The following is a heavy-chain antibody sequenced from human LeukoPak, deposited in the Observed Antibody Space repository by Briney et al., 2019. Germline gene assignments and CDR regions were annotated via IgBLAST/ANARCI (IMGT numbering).Heavy chain of an antibody. V-gene: IGHV3-21*01. CDR2: ISSSSSYI. CDR1: GFTFSSYS. CDR3: ARDEEWLVDY. Sequence: GGSLRLSCAASGFTFSSYSMNWVRQAPGKGLEWVSSISSSSSYICYADSVKGRFTISRDNAKNSLYLQMNSLRAEDTAVYYCARDEEWLVDYWGQGTLVTVSS. D-gene: IGHD6-19*01. J-gene: IGHJ4*02.